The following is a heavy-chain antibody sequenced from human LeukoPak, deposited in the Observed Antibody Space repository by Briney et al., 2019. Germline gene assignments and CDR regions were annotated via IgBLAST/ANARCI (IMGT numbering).Heavy chain of an antibody. CDR3: ATGYCGSTSCYFAWFDP. J-gene: IGHJ5*02. V-gene: IGHV1-24*01. CDR1: GYTLTELS. Sequence: ASVKVSCKVSGYTLTELSMHWVRQAPGKGLEWMGGFDPEDGETIYAQKFQGRVTMTEDTSTDTAYMELSSLRSEDTAVYYCATGYCGSTSCYFAWFDPWGQGTLVTVSS. CDR2: FDPEDGET. D-gene: IGHD2-2*01.